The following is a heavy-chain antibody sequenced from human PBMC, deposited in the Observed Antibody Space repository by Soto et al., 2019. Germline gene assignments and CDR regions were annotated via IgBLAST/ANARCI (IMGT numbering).Heavy chain of an antibody. J-gene: IGHJ4*02. D-gene: IGHD7-27*01. CDR3: AHRGYMYGNWDHGYFDY. V-gene: IGHV2-5*02. Sequence: QITLKESGPTRVKPTQTLALTCTFSGFSLTTSGVGVDWIRKTPGKALEWLAVIYWDDDKRYNPSLKNRLTITEDTSKNQVVLIMADMDPVDTGTYFCAHRGYMYGNWDHGYFDYWGQGTLVTVSS. CDR2: IYWDDDK. CDR1: GFSLTTSGVG.